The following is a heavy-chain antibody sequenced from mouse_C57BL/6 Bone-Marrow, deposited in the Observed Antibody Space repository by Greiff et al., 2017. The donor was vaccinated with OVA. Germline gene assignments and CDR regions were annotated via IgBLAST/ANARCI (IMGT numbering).Heavy chain of an antibody. CDR1: GFSLTSYG. CDR3: ARKHWGLPYAMDY. D-gene: IGHD3-1*01. J-gene: IGHJ4*01. CDR2: IWSGGST. V-gene: IGHV2-2*01. Sequence: VKLMESGPGLVQPSQSLSITCTVSGFSLTSYGVHWVRQSPGKGLEWLGVIWSGGSTDYNAAFISRLSISKDNSKSQVFFKMNSLQADDTAIYYCARKHWGLPYAMDYWGQGTSVTVSS.